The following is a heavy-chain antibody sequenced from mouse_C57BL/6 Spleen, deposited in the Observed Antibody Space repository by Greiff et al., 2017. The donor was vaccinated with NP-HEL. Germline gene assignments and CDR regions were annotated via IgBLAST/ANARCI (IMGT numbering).Heavy chain of an antibody. CDR3: ARPGYYGSSSFDY. D-gene: IGHD1-1*01. V-gene: IGHV5-17*01. Sequence: EVQRVESGGGLVKPGGSLKLSCAASGFTFSDYGMHWVRQAPEKGLEWVAYISSGSSTIYYADTVKGRFTIPRDNAKNTLFLPMISLRYEDTAMYSFARPGYYGSSSFDYWGQGTTLTVSS. CDR2: ISSGSSTI. J-gene: IGHJ2*01. CDR1: GFTFSDYG.